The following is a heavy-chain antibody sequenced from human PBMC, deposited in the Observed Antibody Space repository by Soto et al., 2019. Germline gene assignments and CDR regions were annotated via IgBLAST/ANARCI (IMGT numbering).Heavy chain of an antibody. CDR2: TRNKANSYTT. CDR3: ARTVTTWIYYYMDV. D-gene: IGHD4-17*01. J-gene: IGHJ6*03. CDR1: GFTFSDHY. V-gene: IGHV3-72*01. Sequence: EVQLVESGGGLVQPGGSLRLYCAASGFTFSDHYMDWVRQAPGKGLEWVGRTRNKANSYTTEYAASVKGRFTISRDDSKNSLYLQMNSLKTEDTAVYYCARTVTTWIYYYMDVWGKGTTVTVSS.